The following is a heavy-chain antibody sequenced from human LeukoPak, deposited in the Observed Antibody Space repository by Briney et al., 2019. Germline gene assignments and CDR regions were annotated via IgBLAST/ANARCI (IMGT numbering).Heavy chain of an antibody. D-gene: IGHD3-3*01. Sequence: PSETLSLTCTVSGGSISSYYWSWIRQPPGKGLEWIGYIYYSGSTNYNPSLKSRVTISVDTSKNQFSLKLSSVTAADTAVYYCARSYYDFWSGYSLAYWDQGTLVTVSS. CDR1: GGSISSYY. V-gene: IGHV4-59*01. CDR2: IYYSGST. J-gene: IGHJ4*02. CDR3: ARSYYDFWSGYSLAY.